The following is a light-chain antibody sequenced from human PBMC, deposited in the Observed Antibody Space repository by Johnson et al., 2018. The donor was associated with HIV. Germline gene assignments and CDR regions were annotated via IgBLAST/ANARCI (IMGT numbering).Light chain of an antibody. V-gene: IGLV1-51*02. Sequence: QSVLTQPPSVSEAPGQKVTISCSGSSSNIGNNYVSWYQQLPGTAPKLLIYENNKRPSGIPDRFSGSKSGTSATLGITGLQTGDEADYYCGTWDSSLSAFYVFGTGTKVTFL. CDR3: GTWDSSLSAFYV. CDR1: SSNIGNNY. J-gene: IGLJ1*01. CDR2: ENN.